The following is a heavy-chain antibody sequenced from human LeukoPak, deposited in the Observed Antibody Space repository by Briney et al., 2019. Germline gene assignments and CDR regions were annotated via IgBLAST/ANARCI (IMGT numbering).Heavy chain of an antibody. V-gene: IGHV3-30-3*01. J-gene: IGHJ6*02. CDR2: ISYDGTNK. Sequence: GGSLRLSCAASGFTFSSYAMHWVRQAPGKRLEWVAVISYDGTNKYYADSAKGRFTISRDNSKNTLYLQMSSLRAEDTAVYYCARDRARMGPDGMDVWGQGTTVTVSS. CDR1: GFTFSSYA. D-gene: IGHD1-14*01. CDR3: ARDRARMGPDGMDV.